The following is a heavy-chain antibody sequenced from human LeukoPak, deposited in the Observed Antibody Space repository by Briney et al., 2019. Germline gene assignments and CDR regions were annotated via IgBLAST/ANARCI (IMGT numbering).Heavy chain of an antibody. D-gene: IGHD2-15*01. J-gene: IGHJ5*02. CDR1: GGSFSGYY. CDR2: INHSGST. CDR3: ARDLVVVVAATQYNWFDH. Sequence: PSETLSLTCAVYGGSFSGYYWSWIRQPPGKGLEWIGEINHSGSTNYNPSLKSRVTISVDTSKNQFSLKLSSVTAADTAVYYCARDLVVVVAATQYNWFDHWGQGTLVTVSS. V-gene: IGHV4-34*01.